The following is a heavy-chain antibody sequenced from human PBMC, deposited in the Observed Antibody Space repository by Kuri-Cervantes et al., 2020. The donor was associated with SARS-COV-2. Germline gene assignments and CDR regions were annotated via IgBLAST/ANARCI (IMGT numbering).Heavy chain of an antibody. CDR2: IYYSGST. CDR3: ARHLLKRITIFGVVIGGLGFDP. D-gene: IGHD3-3*01. Sequence: SETLSLTCTVSGGSISSSSYYWGWIRQPPGKGLEWIGSIYYSGSTYYNPSLKSRVTISVDTSKNQFSLKLSSVTAADTAVCYCARHLLKRITIFGVVIGGLGFDPCGQGTLVTVSS. V-gene: IGHV4-39*01. J-gene: IGHJ5*02. CDR1: GGSISSSSYY.